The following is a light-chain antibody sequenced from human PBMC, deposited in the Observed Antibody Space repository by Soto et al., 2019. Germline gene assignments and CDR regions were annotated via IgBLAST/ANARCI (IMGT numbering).Light chain of an antibody. V-gene: IGKV3D-20*02. CDR2: DAF. CDR3: QQRSNWPPEFT. CDR1: QSVSSSY. Sequence: EIVLTQSPGTLSLSPGERATLSCRASQSVSSSYLAWYQQKPGQAPRLLIYDAFIRATGIPDRFSGSGSGTDFTLTISSLEPEDSAVYYCQQRSNWPPEFTFGQGTRVEIK. J-gene: IGKJ2*01.